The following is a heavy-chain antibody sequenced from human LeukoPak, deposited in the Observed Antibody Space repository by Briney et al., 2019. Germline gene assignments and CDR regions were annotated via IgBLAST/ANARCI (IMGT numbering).Heavy chain of an antibody. D-gene: IGHD2-21*02. CDR2: ISGSGGST. Sequence: GGSLRLSCTASGFTFGDYAMSWFRQAPGKGLEWVSVISGSGGSTYYADSVKGRFTISRDNSKNTLYLQMNSLRAEDTAVYYCAKDEYCGGDCYIQHWGQGTLVTVSS. J-gene: IGHJ1*01. V-gene: IGHV3-23*01. CDR1: GFTFGDYA. CDR3: AKDEYCGGDCYIQH.